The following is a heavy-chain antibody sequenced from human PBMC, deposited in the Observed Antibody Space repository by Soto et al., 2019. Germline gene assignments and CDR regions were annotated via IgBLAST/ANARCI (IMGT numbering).Heavy chain of an antibody. CDR2: INGDGSST. V-gene: IGHV3-74*01. J-gene: IGHJ5*02. CDR1: GFTFSSYW. Sequence: LRLSCADSGFTFSSYWMHWVRQAPGKGLVWVSHINGDGSSTSYADSVKGRFTISRDNAKNTLYLQLNSLRAEDTAVYFCARDGDYNWFDPWGQGTLVTVSS. D-gene: IGHD3-3*01. CDR3: ARDGDYNWFDP.